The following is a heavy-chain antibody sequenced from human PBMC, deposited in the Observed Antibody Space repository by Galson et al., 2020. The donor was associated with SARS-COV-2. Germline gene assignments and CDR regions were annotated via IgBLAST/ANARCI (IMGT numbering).Heavy chain of an antibody. D-gene: IGHD6-13*01. CDR2: IYYSGST. CDR3: ARVRVGSSWHFDY. Sequence: ETSETLSLTCTVSGGSISSGGYYWSWIRQHPGKGLEWIGYIYYSGSTYYNPSLKSRVTISVDTSKNQFSLKLSSVTAADTAVYYCARVRVGSSWHFDYWGQGTLVTVSS. J-gene: IGHJ4*02. V-gene: IGHV4-31*03. CDR1: GGSISSGGYY.